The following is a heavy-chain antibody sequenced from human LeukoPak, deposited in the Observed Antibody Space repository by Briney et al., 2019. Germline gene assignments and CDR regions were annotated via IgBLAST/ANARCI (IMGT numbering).Heavy chain of an antibody. D-gene: IGHD2-8*01. CDR2: ISYDGSNK. V-gene: IGHV3-30*18. J-gene: IGHJ6*02. CDR3: AKELRVFYYYGMDV. CDR1: GFTFDDYA. Sequence: GRSLRLSCAASGFTFDDYAMHWVRQAPGKGLEWVAVISYDGSNKYYADSVKGRFTISRDNSKNTLYLQMNSLTAEDTAVYYCAKELRVFYYYGMDVWGQGTAVTVSS.